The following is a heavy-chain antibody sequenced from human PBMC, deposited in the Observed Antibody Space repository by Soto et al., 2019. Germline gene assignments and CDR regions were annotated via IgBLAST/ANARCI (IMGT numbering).Heavy chain of an antibody. CDR3: AKLPAAQSYFDF. V-gene: IGHV3-23*01. J-gene: IGHJ4*02. Sequence: GGSLRLSCSASGFTFSTYAMSWVRQAPGKGLEWVSIISGSGGSTYYPDSVKGRFTISRDNSKNTLYLQMNSLRADDTAVYYCAKLPAAQSYFDFWGQGTLVTVSS. D-gene: IGHD2-2*01. CDR1: GFTFSTYA. CDR2: ISGSGGST.